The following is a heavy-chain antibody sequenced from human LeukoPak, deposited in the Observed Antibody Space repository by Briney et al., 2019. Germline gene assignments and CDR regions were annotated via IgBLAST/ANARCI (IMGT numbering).Heavy chain of an antibody. CDR3: ARDIYDILTGYYIDY. J-gene: IGHJ4*02. D-gene: IGHD3-9*01. CDR2: ISYDGSNK. CDR1: GFTFSSYA. V-gene: IGHV3-30*04. Sequence: GGSLRLSCAASGFTFSSYAMHWVRQAPAKGLEWVAVISYDGSNKYYADSVKGRFTISRDNSKNTLYLQMNSLRAEDTAVYYCARDIYDILTGYYIDYWGQGTLVTVSS.